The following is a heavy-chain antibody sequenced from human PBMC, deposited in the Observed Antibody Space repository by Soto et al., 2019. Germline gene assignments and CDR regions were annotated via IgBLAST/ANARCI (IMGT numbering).Heavy chain of an antibody. Sequence: QVQLVQSGAEVKKPGASVKVSCKASGYTFTSYDINWVRQATGQGLEWMGWMNPNSGNTGYAQKFQGRVTMTRNTSIGTAYMELSSLRSEDTAVYYCARTRSVPAARRIAFDYWGQGTLVTVSS. CDR2: MNPNSGNT. CDR3: ARTRSVPAARRIAFDY. CDR1: GYTFTSYD. J-gene: IGHJ4*02. D-gene: IGHD2-2*01. V-gene: IGHV1-8*01.